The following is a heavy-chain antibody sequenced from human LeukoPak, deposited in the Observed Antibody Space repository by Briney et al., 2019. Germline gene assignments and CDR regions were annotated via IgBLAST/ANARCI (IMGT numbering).Heavy chain of an antibody. CDR1: GFTFSNYA. CDR3: AKHGYSSGWPQVPSQH. V-gene: IGHV3-23*01. J-gene: IGHJ1*01. Sequence: GSLRLSCAASGFTFSNYAMSWVRQAPGKGLEWVSVISGNGGSTSYADSVKGRFTISRDDSKDTLYLQMNGLRAGDTATYYCAKHGYSSGWPQVPSQHWGQGTLVTVSS. D-gene: IGHD6-19*01. CDR2: ISGNGGST.